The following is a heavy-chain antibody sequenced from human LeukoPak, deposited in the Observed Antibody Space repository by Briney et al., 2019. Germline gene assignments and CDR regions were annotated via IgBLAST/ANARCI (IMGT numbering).Heavy chain of an antibody. CDR1: GFTVSSDG. CDR3: ARDFCSGGSCYPDAFDI. J-gene: IGHJ3*02. Sequence: GPSLTPSCAPSGFTVSSDGTHSVCQAPGKGLEWVAVIWYDGTNTYYADSVKGRFTISRDNSKNTLYLQMNSLRAEDTAVYYCARDFCSGGSCYPDAFDIGGQGTMVTVSS. V-gene: IGHV3-33*01. D-gene: IGHD2-15*01. CDR2: IWYDGTNT.